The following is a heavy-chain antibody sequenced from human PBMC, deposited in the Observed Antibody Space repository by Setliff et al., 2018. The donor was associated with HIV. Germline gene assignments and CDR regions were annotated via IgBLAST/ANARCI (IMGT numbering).Heavy chain of an antibody. J-gene: IGHJ4*02. CDR1: GYIFTDYY. Sequence: ASVKVSCKASGYIFTDYYMHWVRQAPGQELGWMGRINPNSGGTNYAQKFQGRVTMTRDTSISTAYTELSRLRSDDTAVYYCAAEDTAMQQVDYWGQGTLVTVS. CDR3: AAEDTAMQQVDY. CDR2: INPNSGGT. D-gene: IGHD5-18*01. V-gene: IGHV1-2*06.